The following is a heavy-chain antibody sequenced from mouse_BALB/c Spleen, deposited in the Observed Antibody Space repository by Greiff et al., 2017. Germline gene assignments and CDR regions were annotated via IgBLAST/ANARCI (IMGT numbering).Heavy chain of an antibody. J-gene: IGHJ2*01. Sequence: EVKLVESGGGLVKPGGSLKLSCAASGFTFSSYTMSWVRQTPEKRLEWVATISSGGSYTYYPDSVKGRFTISRDNAKNTLYLQMSSLKSEDTAMYYCTRESSSEALDYWGQGTTLTVSS. V-gene: IGHV5-6-4*01. D-gene: IGHD1-1*01. CDR3: TRESSSEALDY. CDR1: GFTFSSYT. CDR2: ISSGGSYT.